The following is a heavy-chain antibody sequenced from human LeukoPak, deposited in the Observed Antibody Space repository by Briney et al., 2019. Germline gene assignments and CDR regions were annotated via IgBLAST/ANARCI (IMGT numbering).Heavy chain of an antibody. CDR3: ARVSVAATQDY. Sequence: ASVKVSCKAFGYIFTKYDINWVRQATGQGLEWMGWMNPNSGNTGYAQKFQGRVTMTRNTSISTAYMELSSLRSEDTAVYYCARVSVAATQDYWGQGTLVTVSS. V-gene: IGHV1-8*01. D-gene: IGHD2-15*01. J-gene: IGHJ4*02. CDR2: MNPNSGNT. CDR1: GYIFTKYD.